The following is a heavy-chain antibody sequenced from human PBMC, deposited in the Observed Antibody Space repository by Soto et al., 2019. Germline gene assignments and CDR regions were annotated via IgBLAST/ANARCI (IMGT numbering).Heavy chain of an antibody. V-gene: IGHV1-69*13. J-gene: IGHJ4*02. CDR1: GGTFSSYA. CDR2: IIPIFGTA. CDR3: ARAEGYSSSWYGVY. Sequence: GASVKVSCKGSGGTFSSYAISWVRQAPGQGLEWMGGIIPIFGTANYAQKFQGRVTITADESTSTAYMELSSLRSEDTAVYYCARAEGYSSSWYGVYWGQGTLVTVSS. D-gene: IGHD6-13*01.